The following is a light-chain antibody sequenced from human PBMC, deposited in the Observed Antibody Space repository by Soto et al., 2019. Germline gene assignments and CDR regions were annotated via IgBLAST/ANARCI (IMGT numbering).Light chain of an antibody. CDR3: QQYGGSPYT. V-gene: IGKV3-20*01. CDR1: QSVRSYY. J-gene: IGKJ2*01. Sequence: EIVLTQSPGTLSLSPGERATLSCRASQSVRSYYLAWYQQKPGQAPRLLIYGASIRATGIPDRFSGTGSGTDFTLTISRLEPEDFAVYYCQQYGGSPYTFGQGTKLEIK. CDR2: GAS.